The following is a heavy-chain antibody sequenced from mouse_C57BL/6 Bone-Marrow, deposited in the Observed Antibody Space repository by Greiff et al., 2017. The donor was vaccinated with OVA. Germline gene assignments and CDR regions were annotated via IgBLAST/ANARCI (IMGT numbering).Heavy chain of an antibody. Sequence: VQLQESGAELMKPGASVQLSFQATGYTFTGSWIEWVKQRPGHGLEWIGEILPGSGSTNYNEKFKGKATFTADTSSNTAYMQLSSLTTEDSAIYYCARKLGVYYYAMDYWGQGTSVTVSS. J-gene: IGHJ4*01. CDR3: ARKLGVYYYAMDY. V-gene: IGHV1-9*01. CDR1: GYTFTGSW. CDR2: ILPGSGST. D-gene: IGHD4-1*01.